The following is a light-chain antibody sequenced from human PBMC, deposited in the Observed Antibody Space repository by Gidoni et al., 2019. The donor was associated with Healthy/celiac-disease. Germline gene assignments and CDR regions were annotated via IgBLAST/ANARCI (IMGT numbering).Light chain of an antibody. CDR2: DAS. V-gene: IGKV3-11*01. CDR3: QQRSNWRT. J-gene: IGKJ1*01. Sequence: ELVLTQSPATLSLSPGERATLSCTASQSVSSYLAWYQQKPGQAPRLLIYDASNRATGIPARFSGSGSGTDFTLTISSLEPEDFAVYYCQQRSNWRTFGQGTKVEIK. CDR1: QSVSSY.